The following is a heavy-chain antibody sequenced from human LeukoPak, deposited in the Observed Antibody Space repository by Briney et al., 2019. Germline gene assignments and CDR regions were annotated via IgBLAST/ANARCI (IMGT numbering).Heavy chain of an antibody. Sequence: PGGSLRPSCAASGFTFSSYAMGWVRQAPGKGLEWVSAISGSGGSTYYADSVKGRFTISRDNSKNTLYLQMNSLRAEDTAVYYCAMYYYGSGSYSLDYYYYMDVWGKGTTVTVSS. CDR3: AMYYYGSGSYSLDYYYYMDV. V-gene: IGHV3-23*01. CDR2: ISGSGGST. J-gene: IGHJ6*03. D-gene: IGHD3-10*01. CDR1: GFTFSSYA.